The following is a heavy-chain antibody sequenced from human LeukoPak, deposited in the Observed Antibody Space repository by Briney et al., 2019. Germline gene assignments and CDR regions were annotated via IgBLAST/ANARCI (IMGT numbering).Heavy chain of an antibody. CDR1: GFTFSSYG. CDR3: AKDKAIYSGYAYYFDY. J-gene: IGHJ4*02. D-gene: IGHD5-12*01. V-gene: IGHV3-30*18. Sequence: PGGSLRLSCAASGFTFSSYGMHWVRQAPGKGLEWVAVISYDGSNKYYADSVKGRFTISRDNSKNTLYLQMNSLRAEDTAVYYCAKDKAIYSGYAYYFDYWGQGTLVTVSS. CDR2: ISYDGSNK.